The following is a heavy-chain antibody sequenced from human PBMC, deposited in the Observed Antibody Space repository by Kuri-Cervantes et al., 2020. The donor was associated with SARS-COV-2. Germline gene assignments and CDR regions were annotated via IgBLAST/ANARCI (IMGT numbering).Heavy chain of an antibody. CDR2: ISSSGSTI. CDR3: ARDRFTGYSSSWDAFDI. J-gene: IGHJ3*02. Sequence: GGSLRLSCAASGFTFSDYYMSWIRQAPGKGLEWVSYISSSGSTIYYADSVKGRFTISRDNAKNSLYLQMNSLRAEDTAVYYCARDRFTGYSSSWDAFDIWGQGTMVTVSS. CDR1: GFTFSDYY. D-gene: IGHD6-13*01. V-gene: IGHV3-11*04.